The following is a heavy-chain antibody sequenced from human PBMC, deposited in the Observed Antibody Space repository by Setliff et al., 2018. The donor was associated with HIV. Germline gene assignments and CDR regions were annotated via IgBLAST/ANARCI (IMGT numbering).Heavy chain of an antibody. J-gene: IGHJ6*02. CDR3: ARRGDFFYYAMDV. CDR2: TPYSGST. CDR1: GDSIVSDDSTSSHH. Sequence: ETLSLTCRFSGDSIVSDDSTSSHHCSWIRQPPGRGLEWIGTTPYSGSTNYSPSLKSRLTISLDRSKNHFSLSLSAVTAADSAIYYCARRGDFFYYAMDVWGQGTTVTVSS. V-gene: IGHV4-61*05.